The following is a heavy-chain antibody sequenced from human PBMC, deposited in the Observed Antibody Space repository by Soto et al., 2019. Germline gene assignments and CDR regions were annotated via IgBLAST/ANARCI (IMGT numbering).Heavy chain of an antibody. CDR3: ASHGGSHPRLAY. Sequence: PGESLKISCKGSGYSFTSYWISWVRQMPGKGLEWMGRIDPSDSYTNYSPSFQGHVTISADRSIDTAYLQWSSLKASDTAMYYCASHGGSHPRLAYWGQGTLVTVSS. CDR1: GYSFTSYW. CDR2: IDPSDSYT. D-gene: IGHD1-26*01. J-gene: IGHJ4*02. V-gene: IGHV5-10-1*01.